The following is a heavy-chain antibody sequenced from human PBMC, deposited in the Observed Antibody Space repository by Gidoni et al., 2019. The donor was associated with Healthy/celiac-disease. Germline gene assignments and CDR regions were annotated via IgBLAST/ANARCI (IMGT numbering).Heavy chain of an antibody. CDR1: GGSISSSSYY. J-gene: IGHJ5*02. CDR2: IYYSGRT. CDR3: ARRRYYDSSGYYAGDWFDP. Sequence: QLQLQESGPGLVKPSETLSLTCHVSGGSISSSSYYWGWIRQPPGQGLEWIGSIYYSGRTYYNPSLKSRVTISVDTSKNQFSLKLSSGTAADTAVYYCARRRYYDSSGYYAGDWFDPWGQGTLVTVSS. V-gene: IGHV4-39*01. D-gene: IGHD3-22*01.